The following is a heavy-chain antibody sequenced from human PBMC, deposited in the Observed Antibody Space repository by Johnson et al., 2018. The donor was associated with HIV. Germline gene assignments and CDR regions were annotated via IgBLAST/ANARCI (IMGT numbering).Heavy chain of an antibody. Sequence: VQLVESGGGVVQPGGSLRLSCAASGFTVRSNYMSWVRQAPGKGLEWVSLIYSGDTTYYADSVKGRFTISRDNSKNTLYLQMNSLRAEDTAVYYCARDGGFVGAFDIWGQGTMVIVSS. V-gene: IGHV3-66*01. J-gene: IGHJ3*02. CDR1: GFTVRSNY. CDR2: IYSGDTT. CDR3: ARDGGFVGAFDI. D-gene: IGHD3-16*01.